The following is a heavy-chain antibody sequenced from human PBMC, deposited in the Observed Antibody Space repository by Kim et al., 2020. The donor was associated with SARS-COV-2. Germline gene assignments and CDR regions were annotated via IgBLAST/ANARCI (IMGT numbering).Heavy chain of an antibody. Sequence: SQTLSLTCVISGDSVSSSSASWNWIRQSPSRGLEWLGRTYYRSNWSKWYSDSAASVKSRIRVNADTSKNQFSLYLDSVTPEDTAVYYCAKGRSGLTVSLFDYWGQGTLVTVSS. CDR2: TYYRSNWSKWYS. V-gene: IGHV6-1*01. CDR1: GDSVSSSSAS. CDR3: AKGRSGLTVSLFDY. J-gene: IGHJ4*02. D-gene: IGHD3-10*01.